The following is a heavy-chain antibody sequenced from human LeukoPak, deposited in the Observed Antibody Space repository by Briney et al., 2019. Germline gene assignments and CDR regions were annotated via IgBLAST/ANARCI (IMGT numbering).Heavy chain of an antibody. CDR1: GYTFTSDY. CDR2: INPSGGST. D-gene: IGHD2-2*01. Sequence: ASVKVSCKASGYTFTSDYMHWVRQAPGQGLEWMGIINPSGGSTSYAQKFQGRVTMTRDTSTSTVYMELSSLRSEDTAVYYCARVPAGLPTDYWGQGTLVTVSS. J-gene: IGHJ4*02. CDR3: ARVPAGLPTDY. V-gene: IGHV1-46*03.